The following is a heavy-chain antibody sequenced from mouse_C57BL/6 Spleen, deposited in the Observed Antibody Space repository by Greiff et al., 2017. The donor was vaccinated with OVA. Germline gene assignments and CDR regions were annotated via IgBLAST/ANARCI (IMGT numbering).Heavy chain of an antibody. CDR1: GFTFSDYG. CDR3: ARMYYGSSPAWFAY. Sequence: EVKLVESGGGLVKPGGSLKLSCAASGFTFSDYGMHWVRQAPEKGLEWVAYISSGSSTIYYADTVKGRFTISRDNAKNTLFLQMTSLRSEDTAMYYCARMYYGSSPAWFAYWGQGTLVTVSA. CDR2: ISSGSSTI. V-gene: IGHV5-17*01. D-gene: IGHD1-1*01. J-gene: IGHJ3*01.